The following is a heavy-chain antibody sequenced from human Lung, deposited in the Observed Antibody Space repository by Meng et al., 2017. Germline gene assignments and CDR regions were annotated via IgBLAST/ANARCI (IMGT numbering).Heavy chain of an antibody. J-gene: IGHJ2*01. CDR1: GGSISSSNYY. V-gene: IGHV4-30-4*01. CDR3: ARGQKGYFDL. Sequence: QVQLQGSGPGLVTPSQTLSLTCPVSGGSISSSNYYWSWIRQPPGKGLEWSGHIYNSGSTYYNPSPKSRITISVDTSKNQFSLKLSSVTAADTAVHYCARGQKGYFDLWGRGTLVTVSS. CDR2: IYNSGST.